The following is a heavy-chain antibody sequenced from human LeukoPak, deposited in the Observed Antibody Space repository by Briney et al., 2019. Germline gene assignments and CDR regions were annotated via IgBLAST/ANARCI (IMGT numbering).Heavy chain of an antibody. CDR3: ARVSGADRTIDAFDI. Sequence: GGSLRLSRAASGFTFSSYSMAWVRQAPAKGLEWVSSISTSSSYIYYADSVKGRFTISRDNARNSLYLQMNSLRAEDTAVYYCARVSGADRTIDAFDIWGQGTVVTVSS. CDR2: ISTSSSYI. V-gene: IGHV3-21*01. J-gene: IGHJ3*02. CDR1: GFTFSSYS. D-gene: IGHD2-15*01.